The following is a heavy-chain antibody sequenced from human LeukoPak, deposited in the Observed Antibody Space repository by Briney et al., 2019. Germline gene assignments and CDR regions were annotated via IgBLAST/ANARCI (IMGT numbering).Heavy chain of an antibody. D-gene: IGHD3-10*01. CDR2: INHSGST. CDR3: ARGGYYYGSGY. V-gene: IGHV4-34*01. J-gene: IGHJ4*02. CDR1: GGSFSGYY. Sequence: SETLSLTCAVYGGSFSGYYWSWIRQPPGKGLEWIGEINHSGSTNYNPSLKSRVTISVDTSKNQSSLKLSSVTTADTAVYYCARGGYYYGSGYWGQGTLVTVSS.